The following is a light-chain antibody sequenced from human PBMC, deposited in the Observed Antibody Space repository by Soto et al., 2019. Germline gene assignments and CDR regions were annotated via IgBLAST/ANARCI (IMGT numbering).Light chain of an antibody. V-gene: IGKV3-20*01. CDR3: QQYASSRFT. J-gene: IGKJ3*01. Sequence: EIVLTQSPGTLSLSPGERATLSCRASQSISSSYLAWYQQKPGQAPRLLVDGASSRAPGIPDRFSGSGSGTDFTLTISRLEAEDFAVYYCQQYASSRFTFGPGTKVDIK. CDR2: GAS. CDR1: QSISSSY.